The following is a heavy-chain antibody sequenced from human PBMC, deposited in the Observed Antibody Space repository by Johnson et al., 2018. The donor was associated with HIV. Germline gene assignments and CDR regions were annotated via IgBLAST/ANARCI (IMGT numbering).Heavy chain of an antibody. Sequence: VQLVESGGGVVRPGESLRLSCAGSGFTFDEYGMSWVRQVAGKGLEWVSGIYWNGGSTGYADSVKGRFTISRDNSKKTLYLQMNSLRAEDTAGYYCARVVVVTAKGAFDIWGQGTMVTVSS. CDR3: ARVVVVTAKGAFDI. CDR2: IYWNGGST. D-gene: IGHD2-21*02. CDR1: GFTFDEYG. V-gene: IGHV3-20*04. J-gene: IGHJ3*02.